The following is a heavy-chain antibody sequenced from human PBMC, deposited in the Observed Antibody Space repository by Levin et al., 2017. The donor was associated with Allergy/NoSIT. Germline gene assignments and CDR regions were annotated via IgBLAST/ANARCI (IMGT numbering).Heavy chain of an antibody. D-gene: IGHD2-2*01. J-gene: IGHJ4*02. CDR1: GGTFSSYT. CDR2: IIPILGIA. V-gene: IGHV1-69*04. CDR3: ARESHCSSTSCPSDY. Sequence: SVKVSCKASGGTFSSYTISWVRQAPGQGLEWMGRIIPILGIANYAQKFQGRVTITADKSTSTAYMELSSLRSEDTAVYYCARESHCSSTSCPSDYWGQGTLVTVSS.